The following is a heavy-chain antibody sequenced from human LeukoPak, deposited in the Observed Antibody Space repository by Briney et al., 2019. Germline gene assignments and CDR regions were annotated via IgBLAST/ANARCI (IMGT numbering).Heavy chain of an antibody. CDR3: AKSLDGSGSYYNGDY. J-gene: IGHJ4*02. Sequence: GGSLRLSCAASGFTFSSRAMNWVRQAPGKGLEWVSTISGRGDSTYYADSVADRFIISRDNSKNTLYLQMNSLRAEDTALYFCAKSLDGSGSYYNGDYWGQGTLVTVSS. V-gene: IGHV3-23*01. D-gene: IGHD3-10*01. CDR1: GFTFSSRA. CDR2: ISGRGDST.